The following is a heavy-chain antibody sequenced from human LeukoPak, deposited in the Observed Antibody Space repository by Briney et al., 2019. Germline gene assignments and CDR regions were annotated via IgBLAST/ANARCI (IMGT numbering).Heavy chain of an antibody. CDR2: INPNSGGT. J-gene: IGHJ6*03. Sequence: GASVKVSCKASGYTFTGYYMHWVRQAPGQGLEWMGWINPNSGGTNYAQKFQGRVTMTRDTSISTAYMELSRLRSDDTAVYYCASWAAEEESYYYYYMDVWGKGTTVTVSS. D-gene: IGHD3-16*01. CDR1: GYTFTGYY. CDR3: ASWAAEEESYYYYYMDV. V-gene: IGHV1-2*02.